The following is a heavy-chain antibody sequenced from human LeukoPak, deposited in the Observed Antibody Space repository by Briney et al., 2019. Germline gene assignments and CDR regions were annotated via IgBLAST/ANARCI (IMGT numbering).Heavy chain of an antibody. Sequence: PGGSLRLSCAASGFTFGIYEMNWVRQAPGKGLEWVSYISSSGSTIYYSDSVKGRFTISRDNAKNSLYLQMNSLRAEDTAVYYCAELGITMIGGVWGKGTTVTISS. CDR2: ISSSGSTI. D-gene: IGHD3-10*02. J-gene: IGHJ6*04. V-gene: IGHV3-48*03. CDR1: GFTFGIYE. CDR3: AELGITMIGGV.